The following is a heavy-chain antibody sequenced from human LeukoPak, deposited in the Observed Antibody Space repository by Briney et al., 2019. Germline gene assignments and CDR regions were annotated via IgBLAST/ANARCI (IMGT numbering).Heavy chain of an antibody. CDR3: TTDAVYSTSYGMDV. J-gene: IGHJ6*02. CDR2: IRSKTDGGTT. Sequence: PGGSLRLSCAASGFTFSNAWMSWVRQAPGKGLEWVGRIRSKTDGGTTDYAAPVKGRFTISRDDSKNTLYLQMNSLKTEDTAVYYCTTDAVYSTSYGMDVWGQGTTVTVSS. V-gene: IGHV3-15*01. CDR1: GFTFSNAW. D-gene: IGHD6-6*01.